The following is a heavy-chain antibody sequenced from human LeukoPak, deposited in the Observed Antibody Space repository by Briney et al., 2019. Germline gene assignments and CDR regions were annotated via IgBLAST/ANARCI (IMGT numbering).Heavy chain of an antibody. D-gene: IGHD5-18*01. V-gene: IGHV3-66*01. CDR3: SRDQYSYAHAAH. CDR1: GFTLSSNY. Sequence: PGGSLRLSCAASGFTLSSNYMSWLRQAAGKGLEWVSVIYCGGTTYYADSVKGRFTISRDNYKNTLHLQINSLNAEATAVYNCSRDQYSYAHAAHWGQGTLVTVSS. J-gene: IGHJ4*02. CDR2: IYCGGTT.